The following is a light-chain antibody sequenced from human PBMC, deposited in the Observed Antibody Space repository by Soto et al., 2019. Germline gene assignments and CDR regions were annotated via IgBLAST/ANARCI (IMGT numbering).Light chain of an antibody. J-gene: IGLJ1*01. Sequence: SVLTQPASVSWSPGPSITISCTGTSSDVGGYNYVSWYQQHPGKAPKLMIYEVSNRPSGVSNRFSGSQSGNTASLTIPGLHAEDEAEYYRTSDTSTSTLEVCGPVTKGTVL. CDR1: SSDVGGYNY. CDR3: TSDTSTSTLEV. CDR2: EVS. V-gene: IGLV2-14*01.